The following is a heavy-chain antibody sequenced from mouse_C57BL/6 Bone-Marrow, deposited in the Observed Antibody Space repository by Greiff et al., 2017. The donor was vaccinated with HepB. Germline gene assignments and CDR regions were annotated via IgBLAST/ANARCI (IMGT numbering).Heavy chain of an antibody. D-gene: IGHD1-1*01. CDR2: IYPGDGDT. CDR1: GYAFSSSW. J-gene: IGHJ1*03. CDR3: ARFITTVTHWCFDV. Sequence: VNLVEYGPELVKPGASVKISCKASGYAFSSSWMNWVKQRPGKGLEWIGRIYPGDGDTNYNGKFKGKATLTADKSSSTAYMQLSSLTSEDSAVYFCARFITTVTHWCFDVWGTGTTVTVSA. V-gene: IGHV1-82*01.